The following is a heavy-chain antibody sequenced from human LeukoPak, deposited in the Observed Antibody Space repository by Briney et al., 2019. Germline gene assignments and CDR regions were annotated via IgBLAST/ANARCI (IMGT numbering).Heavy chain of an antibody. CDR3: ARDDSRYCSGGSCLTVDY. J-gene: IGHJ4*02. V-gene: IGHV1-69*06. CDR2: IIPIFGTA. CDR1: GGTFSSYA. Sequence: SVKVSCKASGGTFSSYAISWVRQAPGQGLEWMGGIIPIFGTANYAQKFQGRVTITADKSTSTAYMELSSLRSEDTAAYYCARDDSRYCSGGSCLTVDYWGQGTLVTVSS. D-gene: IGHD2-15*01.